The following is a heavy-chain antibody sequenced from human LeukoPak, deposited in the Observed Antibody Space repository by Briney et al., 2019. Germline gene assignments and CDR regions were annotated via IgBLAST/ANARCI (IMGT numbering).Heavy chain of an antibody. CDR3: ARVGIAVAYWAYFDY. D-gene: IGHD6-19*01. V-gene: IGHV3-33*01. CDR2: LWYDGSNQ. J-gene: IGHJ4*02. Sequence: XHWXXXAXXXXLEXGXXLWYDGSNQFYADSVKGRFTISRDNSKNTQFLQMNSLRAEDTAVYYFARVGIAVAYWAYFDYWGQGALVTVSS.